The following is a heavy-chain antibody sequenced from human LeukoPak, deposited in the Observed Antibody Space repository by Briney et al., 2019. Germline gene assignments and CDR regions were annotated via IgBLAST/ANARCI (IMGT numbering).Heavy chain of an antibody. CDR2: IDPSDSYT. Sequence: GESLKISCQTSGYSFTNYWITWVRRMPGKGLEWMGRIDPSDSYTNYSPSFQGHVSFSADKSINTAYVQWSSLKASDTAMYYCARHRRGALSYYYYGLDVWGHGTTVAVSS. V-gene: IGHV5-10-1*01. J-gene: IGHJ6*02. D-gene: IGHD2/OR15-2a*01. CDR3: ARHRRGALSYYYYGLDV. CDR1: GYSFTNYW.